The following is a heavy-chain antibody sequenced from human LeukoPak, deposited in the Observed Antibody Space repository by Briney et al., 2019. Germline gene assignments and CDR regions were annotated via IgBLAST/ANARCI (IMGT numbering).Heavy chain of an antibody. Sequence: PGGSLRLSCAASGFTFSSYAMSWLRQAPGKGLEWVSAISGSDGSTYYADSVKGRFTISRDNSNSTLYLQMNSLRAEDTAVYYCANPFSSPRSNYYIDVWGKGTTVTVSS. V-gene: IGHV3-23*01. CDR1: GFTFSSYA. CDR3: ANPFSSPRSNYYIDV. J-gene: IGHJ6*03. D-gene: IGHD2-2*01. CDR2: ISGSDGST.